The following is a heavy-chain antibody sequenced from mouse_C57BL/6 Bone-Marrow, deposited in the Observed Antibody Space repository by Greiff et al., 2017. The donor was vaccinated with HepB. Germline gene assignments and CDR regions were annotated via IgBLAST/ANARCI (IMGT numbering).Heavy chain of an antibody. CDR1: GYTFTSYW. V-gene: IGHV1-72*01. D-gene: IGHD2-4*01. CDR2: IDPNSGGT. J-gene: IGHJ4*01. CDR3: AKGVYDYDAASYNAMDY. Sequence: VQLQQPGAELVKPGASVKLSCKASGYTFTSYWMHWVKQRPGRGLEWIGRIDPNSGGTKYNEKFKSKATLTVDKPSSTAYMQLSSLTSEDSAVYFWAKGVYDYDAASYNAMDYWGQGTSVTVSS.